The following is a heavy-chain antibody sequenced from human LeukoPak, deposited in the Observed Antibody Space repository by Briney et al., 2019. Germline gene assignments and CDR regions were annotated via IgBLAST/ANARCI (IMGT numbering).Heavy chain of an antibody. CDR1: GFTFSSYW. CDR3: ARDLTAAAGYYYYGMDV. D-gene: IGHD6-13*01. CDR2: IKQDGSEK. Sequence: GGSLRLSCAASGFTFSSYWMSWVRQAPGKGLEWVANIKQDGSEKYYVDSVKGRFTISRDNAKNSLYLQMNSLRAEDTAVYYCARDLTAAAGYYYYGMDVWGQGTTVTVSS. J-gene: IGHJ6*02. V-gene: IGHV3-7*01.